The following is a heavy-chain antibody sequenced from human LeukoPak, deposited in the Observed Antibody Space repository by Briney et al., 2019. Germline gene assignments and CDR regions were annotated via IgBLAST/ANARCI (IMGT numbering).Heavy chain of an antibody. CDR1: GGSFSGYY. CDR2: INHSGST. Sequence: SETLSLTCTDYGGSFSGYYWSWIRQPPGKGLEWIGEINHSGSTNYNPSLESRVTISVDTCKNRSSLKMSSVTAADTAVYYCVRQPVLIWFGEQLDWGQATLVTVS. J-gene: IGHJ4*02. V-gene: IGHV4-34*01. D-gene: IGHD3-10*01. CDR3: VRQPVLIWFGEQLD.